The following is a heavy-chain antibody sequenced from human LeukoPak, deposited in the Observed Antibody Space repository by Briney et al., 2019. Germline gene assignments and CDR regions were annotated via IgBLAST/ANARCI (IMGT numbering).Heavy chain of an antibody. CDR1: GFTFSSYS. CDR3: ARERRGYGGNSPGDY. J-gene: IGHJ4*02. D-gene: IGHD4-23*01. Sequence: KSGGSLRLSCAASGFTFSSYSMNWVRQAPGKGLEWVSSISSSSSYIYYADSVKGRFTISRDNAKNSLYLQMNSLRAEDTAVYYCARERRGYGGNSPGDYWGQGTLVTVSS. CDR2: ISSSSSYI. V-gene: IGHV3-21*01.